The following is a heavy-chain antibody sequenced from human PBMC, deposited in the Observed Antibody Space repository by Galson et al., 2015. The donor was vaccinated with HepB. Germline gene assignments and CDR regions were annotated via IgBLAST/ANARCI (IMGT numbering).Heavy chain of an antibody. V-gene: IGHV6-1*01. CDR3: ARRIHSNDWFDP. CDR2: TYWRSKWYN. Sequence: CAISGDSVSSNSAAWIWVRQSPSRGLEWPGRTYWRSKWYNDYALSVQGRITISPDTSKNQFSLQLKSVTPEDTAVYYCARRIHSNDWFDPWGQGTLVTVSS. CDR1: GDSVSSNSAA. J-gene: IGHJ5*02. D-gene: IGHD4-11*01.